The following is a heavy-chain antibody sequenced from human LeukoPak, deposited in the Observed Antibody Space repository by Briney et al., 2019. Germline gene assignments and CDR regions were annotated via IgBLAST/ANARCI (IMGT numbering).Heavy chain of an antibody. CDR2: ISSSSTT. V-gene: IGHV3-48*02. D-gene: IGHD3-22*01. J-gene: IGHJ4*02. CDR1: GFTLSSYS. Sequence: GGSLRLSCAASGFTLSSYSMNWVRQASGKGLEWVSYISSSSTTYYADSVKCRFTISRVTAKNSLNMQINSMRDEDTAVYYCARADSSGYSRFYWGQGTLVTVSS. CDR3: ARADSSGYSRFY.